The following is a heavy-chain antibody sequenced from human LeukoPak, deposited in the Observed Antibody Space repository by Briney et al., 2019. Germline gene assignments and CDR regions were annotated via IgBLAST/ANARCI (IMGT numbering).Heavy chain of an antibody. CDR1: GFTFSDAW. CDR3: TTARTSTGEKNY. J-gene: IGHJ4*02. CDR2: IQSKTDGGTL. Sequence: PGGSLRLSCVASGFTFSDAWISWVRQAPGKGLEWVGRIQSKTDGGTLYYAAPVKDRFTISRDDSKDTVYLQMNTLKTEDTAVYYCTTARTSTGEKNYWGQGTLVTVSS. V-gene: IGHV3-15*01. D-gene: IGHD7-27*01.